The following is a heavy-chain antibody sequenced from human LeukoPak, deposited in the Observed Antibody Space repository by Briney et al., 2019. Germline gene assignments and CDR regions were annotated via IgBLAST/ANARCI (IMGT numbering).Heavy chain of an antibody. Sequence: GASVKVSCKASGYTFTSYYMHWVRQAPGQGLEWMGMISPSGGSTSYAQKFQGRVTMTRDTSTSTVYMELSSLRSEDTAVYYCARSFKYCSGGSCYSPSYGMDVWGQGTTVTVSS. CDR1: GYTFTSYY. CDR3: ARSFKYCSGGSCYSPSYGMDV. D-gene: IGHD2-15*01. J-gene: IGHJ6*02. CDR2: ISPSGGST. V-gene: IGHV1-46*01.